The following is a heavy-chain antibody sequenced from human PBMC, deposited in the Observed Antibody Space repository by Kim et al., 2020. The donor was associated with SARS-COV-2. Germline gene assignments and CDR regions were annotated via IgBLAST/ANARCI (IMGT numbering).Heavy chain of an antibody. CDR2: IIPIFGTA. D-gene: IGHD4-17*01. CDR1: GGTFSSYA. CDR3: ASGGRDYGGDFDI. V-gene: IGHV1-69*13. Sequence: SVKVSCKASGGTFSSYAISWVRQAPGQGLEWMGGIIPIFGTANYAQKFQGRVTITADESTSTAYMELSSLRSEDTAVYYCASGGRDYGGDFDIWGQGTMVTVSS. J-gene: IGHJ3*02.